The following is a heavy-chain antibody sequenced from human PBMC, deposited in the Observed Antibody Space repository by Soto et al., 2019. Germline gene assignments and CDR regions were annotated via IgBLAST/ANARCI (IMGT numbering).Heavy chain of an antibody. D-gene: IGHD3-22*01. J-gene: IGHJ4*02. CDR2: IYYSGST. Sequence: SETLSLTCTVSCGSVSSGSYYWSWIRQPPGKGLEWIGYIYYSGSTNYNPSLKSRVTISVDTSKNQFSLKLSSVTAADTAVYYCARGLRGRWYYDSSGYPETYFDYWGQGTLVTVSS. V-gene: IGHV4-61*01. CDR3: ARGLRGRWYYDSSGYPETYFDY. CDR1: CGSVSSGSYY.